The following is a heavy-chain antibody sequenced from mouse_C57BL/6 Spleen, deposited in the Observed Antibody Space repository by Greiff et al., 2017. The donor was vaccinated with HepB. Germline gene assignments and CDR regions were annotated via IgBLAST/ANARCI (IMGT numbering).Heavy chain of an antibody. J-gene: IGHJ3*01. CDR3: ARGYGSSSFAY. CDR1: GFTFSDYG. V-gene: IGHV5-17*01. CDR2: ISSGSSTI. D-gene: IGHD1-1*01. Sequence: EVKLVESGGGLVKPGGSLKLSCAASGFTFSDYGMHWVRQAPEKGLEWVAYISSGSSTIYYADTVKGRFTISRDNAKNTLFLQMTSLRSEDTAMYYCARGYGSSSFAYWGQGTLVTVSA.